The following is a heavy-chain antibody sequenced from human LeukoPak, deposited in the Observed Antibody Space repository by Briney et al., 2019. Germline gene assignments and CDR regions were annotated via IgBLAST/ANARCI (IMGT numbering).Heavy chain of an antibody. V-gene: IGHV4-39*07. J-gene: IGHJ5*02. CDR1: GGSISSSSYY. CDR2: IYYSGST. D-gene: IGHD3-10*01. CDR3: ATENQSMVRGVSWLGS. Sequence: NASETLSLTCTVSGGSISSSSYYWGWIRQPPGKGLEWIGSIYYSGSTYYNPSLKSRVTISVDTSKNQFSLKLSSVTAADTAVYYCATENQSMVRGVSWLGSWGQGTLVTVSS.